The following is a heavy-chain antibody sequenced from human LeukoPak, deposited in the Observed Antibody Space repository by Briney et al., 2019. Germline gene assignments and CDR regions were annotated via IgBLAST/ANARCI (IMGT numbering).Heavy chain of an antibody. J-gene: IGHJ4*02. CDR3: ARDKTRGLGYSYSKSGNYFDY. CDR1: GGSFSGYY. Sequence: SETLSLTCAVFGGSFSGYYWNWIRQPPGKGLEWIGYIYYSGSTNYNPSLKSRVTISVDTSKNQFSLKLSSVTAADTAVYSCARDKTRGLGYSYSKSGNYFDYWGQGTLVTVSS. D-gene: IGHD5-18*01. CDR2: IYYSGST. V-gene: IGHV4-59*01.